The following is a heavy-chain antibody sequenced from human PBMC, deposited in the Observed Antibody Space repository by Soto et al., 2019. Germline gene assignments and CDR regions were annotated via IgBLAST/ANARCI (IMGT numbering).Heavy chain of an antibody. CDR2: IKGSGGMT. D-gene: IGHD2-15*01. Sequence: GGSLRLSCAASGFTFSSYWMSWVRQALGKGLEWVSSIKGSGGMTYYAGSVKGRFTISRSNAKNTLYLQMNGLRVEDTAAYYCAKSPSDSCYSPIDYWGQGTPVTAPQ. J-gene: IGHJ4*02. CDR1: GFTFSSYW. V-gene: IGHV3-23*01. CDR3: AKSPSDSCYSPIDY.